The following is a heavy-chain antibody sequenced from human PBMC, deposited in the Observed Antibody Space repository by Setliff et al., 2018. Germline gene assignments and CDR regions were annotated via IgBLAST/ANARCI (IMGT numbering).Heavy chain of an antibody. CDR2: IKQDGSEK. CDR1: GLTFSIYA. J-gene: IGHJ4*02. Sequence: GGSLRLSCAASGLTFSIYAMSWVRQAPGKGLEWVANIKQDGSEKYYVDSVKGRFTISRDNAKNSLYLQMNSLRDEDTAVYYCARDGGEYWGQGTLVTVSS. D-gene: IGHD3-16*01. CDR3: ARDGGEY. V-gene: IGHV3-7*01.